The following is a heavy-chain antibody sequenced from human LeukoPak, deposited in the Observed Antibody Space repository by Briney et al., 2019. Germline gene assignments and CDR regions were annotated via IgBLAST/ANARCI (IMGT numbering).Heavy chain of an antibody. D-gene: IGHD3-3*01. Sequence: SETLSLTCTVSGGSLTNYFWSWIRQPPGKGLEWIGYIDYNGATNYNPSLKSRVTISVDMSQNHVFLRLNSVTAADTALYYCARHGADHYDFWTGHQNWFDRWGQGTLVTVSS. CDR1: GGSLTNYF. J-gene: IGHJ5*02. CDR2: IDYNGAT. V-gene: IGHV4-59*08. CDR3: ARHGADHYDFWTGHQNWFDR.